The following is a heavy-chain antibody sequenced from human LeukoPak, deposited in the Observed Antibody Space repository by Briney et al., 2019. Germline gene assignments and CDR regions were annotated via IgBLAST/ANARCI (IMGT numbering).Heavy chain of an antibody. CDR2: ISGSGGST. CDR1: GFTFSSYG. CDR3: AKDLTTVTSQGDY. J-gene: IGHJ4*02. D-gene: IGHD4-17*01. Sequence: GGTLRLSCAASGFTFSSYGMSWVRQAPGKGLEWVSAISGSGGSTYYADSVKGRFTISRDNSKNTLYLQMNSLRAEDTAVYYCAKDLTTVTSQGDYWGQGTLVTVSS. V-gene: IGHV3-23*01.